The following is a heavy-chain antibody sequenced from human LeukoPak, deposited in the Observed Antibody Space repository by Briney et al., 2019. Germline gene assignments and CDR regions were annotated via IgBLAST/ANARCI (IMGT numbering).Heavy chain of an antibody. D-gene: IGHD6-19*01. V-gene: IGHV1-18*01. CDR2: ISAYNGNT. Sequence: ASVKVSCKASGYTFTSYGISWVRQAPGQGLEWMGWISAYNGNTNYAQKLQGRVTMTTDTSTSTAYMELRSLRSDDTAVYYCARDLIVAVAGPYYYGMDVWGQGTTVTVSS. J-gene: IGHJ6*02. CDR1: GYTFTSYG. CDR3: ARDLIVAVAGPYYYGMDV.